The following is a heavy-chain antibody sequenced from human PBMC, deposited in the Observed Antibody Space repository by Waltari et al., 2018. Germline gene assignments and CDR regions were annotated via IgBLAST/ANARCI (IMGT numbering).Heavy chain of an antibody. CDR1: GGSFSGYY. D-gene: IGHD3-22*01. CDR2: INHSGST. J-gene: IGHJ6*02. V-gene: IGHV4-34*01. CDR3: ARRKREYYYDSGAGYGMDV. Sequence: QVQLQQWGAGLLKPSETLSLTCAVYGGSFSGYYWSWLRQPPGKGLEWIGEINHSGSTNYNPSLKSRVTISVDTSKNQFSLKLSSVTAADTAVYYCARRKREYYYDSGAGYGMDVWGQGTTVTVSS.